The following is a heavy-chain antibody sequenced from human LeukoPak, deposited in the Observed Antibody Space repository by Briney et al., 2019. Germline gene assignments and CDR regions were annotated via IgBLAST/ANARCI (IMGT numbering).Heavy chain of an antibody. CDR3: AREYSSSWYYFDY. CDR2: ISSSGNYI. J-gene: IGHJ4*02. CDR1: GFTFSSYI. Sequence: PGGSLRLSCAGSGFTFSSYIMTWVRQAPGQGLEWVSFISSSGNYIYYADSVRGRFTISRDNAKNSLYLQMNSLRAEDTAVYHCAREYSSSWYYFDYWGQGTLVTVSS. D-gene: IGHD6-13*01. V-gene: IGHV3-21*01.